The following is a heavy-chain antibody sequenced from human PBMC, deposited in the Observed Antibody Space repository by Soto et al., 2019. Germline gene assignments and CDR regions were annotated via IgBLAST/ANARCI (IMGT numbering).Heavy chain of an antibody. CDR1: GFTFSDYY. CDR2: ISSSGSTI. V-gene: IGHV3-11*01. D-gene: IGHD2-2*01. Sequence: GGSLRLSCAASGFTFSDYYMSWIRQAPGKGLEWVSYISSSGSTIYYADSVKGRSTISRDNAKNSLYLQMNSLRAEDTAVYYCARDMPVTYFQHWGQGTLVTVSS. CDR3: ARDMPVTYFQH. J-gene: IGHJ1*01.